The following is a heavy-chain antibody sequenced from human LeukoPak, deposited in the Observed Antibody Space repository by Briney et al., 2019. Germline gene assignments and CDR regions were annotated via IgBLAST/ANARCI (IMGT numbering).Heavy chain of an antibody. Sequence: SETLSLTCPVSGASISSSYWSWIRHPPGKGLEWIGYIYYGGSTNYSPSLRSRVTLSLDTSKNQFSLKLSSVTAADTAVYYCARSSLMVGATLFDYWGQGTLVTVSS. CDR1: GASISSSY. CDR3: ARSSLMVGATLFDY. CDR2: IYYGGST. J-gene: IGHJ4*02. V-gene: IGHV4-59*08. D-gene: IGHD1-26*01.